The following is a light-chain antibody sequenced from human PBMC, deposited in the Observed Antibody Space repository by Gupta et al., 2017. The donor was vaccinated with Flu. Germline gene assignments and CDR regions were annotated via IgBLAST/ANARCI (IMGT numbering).Light chain of an antibody. CDR1: RSDVGSYNL. Sequence: QSALPQPASVSGSPGQSITISCTGTRSDVGSYNLVSWYQHHPGKAPKLMIYEGSKRPSGVSNRFSGSKSGNTASMTIAGLQAEEEADYYCAAYAGTSIFVVFGGGTKLTVL. CDR3: AAYAGTSIFVV. CDR2: EGS. V-gene: IGLV2-23*01. J-gene: IGLJ3*02.